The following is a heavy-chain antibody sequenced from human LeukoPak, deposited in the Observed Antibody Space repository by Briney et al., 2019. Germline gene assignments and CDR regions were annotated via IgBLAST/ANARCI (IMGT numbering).Heavy chain of an antibody. D-gene: IGHD6-13*01. CDR3: ARGQVYSSSWLDS. CDR1: GFTFSSYW. V-gene: IGHV3-7*03. CDR2: IKQDGSEK. Sequence: PGGSLRLSCAASGFTFSSYWMSWVRQAPGKGLEWVANIKQDGSEKYYVDSVKGRFTISRDNAKNSLYLQMNSLRAEDTAVYYCARGQVYSSSWLDSWGQGTLVTVSS. J-gene: IGHJ4*02.